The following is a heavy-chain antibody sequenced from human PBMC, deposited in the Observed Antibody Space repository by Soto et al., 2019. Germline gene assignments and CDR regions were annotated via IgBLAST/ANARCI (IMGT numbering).Heavy chain of an antibody. Sequence: TLSLTCTVSGGSIRDYFWTWIRQPPGKGLEWTGYIYYSGRTNYNPSLKSRVSISVDTSKNHFSLQLRSVTAADTAVYYCARVGGDDFGDSGGFDYWGQGTLVTVSS. D-gene: IGHD4-17*01. CDR3: ARVGGDDFGDSGGFDY. V-gene: IGHV4-59*01. CDR1: GGSIRDYF. CDR2: IYYSGRT. J-gene: IGHJ4*02.